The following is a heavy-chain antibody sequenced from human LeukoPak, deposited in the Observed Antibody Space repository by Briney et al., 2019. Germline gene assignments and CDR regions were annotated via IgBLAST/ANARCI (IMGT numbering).Heavy chain of an antibody. Sequence: ASVKVSCKASGYTFTGYYMHWVRQAPGQGLEWMGWIYPISGATNYAQKFQGRVTMTRDTSVTTAYMELSRLRSDDTAVYYCARVFSRSLRLDYWGQGTLVTVSS. CDR3: ARVFSRSLRLDY. D-gene: IGHD4-17*01. CDR2: IYPISGAT. V-gene: IGHV1-2*02. J-gene: IGHJ4*02. CDR1: GYTFTGYY.